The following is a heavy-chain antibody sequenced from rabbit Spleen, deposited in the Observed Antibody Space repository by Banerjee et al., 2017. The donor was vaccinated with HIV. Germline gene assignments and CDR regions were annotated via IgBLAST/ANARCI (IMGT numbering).Heavy chain of an antibody. J-gene: IGHJ4*01. CDR3: ARDDAGGWFYFNL. V-gene: IGHV1S45*01. D-gene: IGHD4-2*01. CDR1: GFSFSSNYW. CDR2: IGAGGVRT. Sequence: QEQLEESGGGLVKPGASLTLTCTASGFSFSSNYWMCWVRQAPGKGLEWIACIGAGGVRTYSASWAKGRFTISKTSSTTVTLQMTSLTAADTATYFCARDDAGGWFYFNLWGQGHPRHRL.